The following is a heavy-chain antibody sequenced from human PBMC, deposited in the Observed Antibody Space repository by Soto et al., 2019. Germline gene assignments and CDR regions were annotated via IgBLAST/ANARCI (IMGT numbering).Heavy chain of an antibody. CDR3: ARGRQLREFDP. CDR2: INHSGST. Sequence: QVQLQQWGAGLLKPSETLSLTCAVYGGSFSGYYWSWLRQPPGKGLEWIGEINHSGSTNYNPSLKSRVPRSVETFKNQVSLKLSSVTAADTAVYYCARGRQLREFDPWGQGTLVTVSS. D-gene: IGHD6-6*01. CDR1: GGSFSGYY. J-gene: IGHJ5*02. V-gene: IGHV4-34*01.